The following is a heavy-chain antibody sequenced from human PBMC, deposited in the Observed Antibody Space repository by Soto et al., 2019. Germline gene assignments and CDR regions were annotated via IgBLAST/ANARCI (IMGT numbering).Heavy chain of an antibody. CDR2: IGTAGDT. J-gene: IGHJ4*02. D-gene: IGHD3-10*01. V-gene: IGHV3-13*04. CDR3: DRGGLSYGSAMRYFDY. CDR1: GFTFSSYD. Sequence: EVQLVESGGGLVQPGGSLRLSCAASGFTFSSYDMHWVRQATGKGLEWVSAIGTAGDTYYPGSVKGRFTISRENAKNSLYIQKNGLRAGDTAVYYCDRGGLSYGSAMRYFDYWGQGTLVTVSS.